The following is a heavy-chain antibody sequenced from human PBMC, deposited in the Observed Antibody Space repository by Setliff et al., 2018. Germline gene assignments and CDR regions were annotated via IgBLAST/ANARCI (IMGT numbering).Heavy chain of an antibody. V-gene: IGHV4-34*01. CDR3: ARERSVVQGVFFRSHGLDV. J-gene: IGHJ6*02. Sequence: PSETLSLTCAVYGDSFSDYYWSWIRQPPGKGLEWIEEINHRGSTNYSPSLRSRVTMSVDTSKNQFSLRLTSVTAADTAVYFCARERSVVQGVFFRSHGLDVWGQGTTVTVSS. CDR2: INHRGST. D-gene: IGHD3-10*01. CDR1: GDSFSDYY.